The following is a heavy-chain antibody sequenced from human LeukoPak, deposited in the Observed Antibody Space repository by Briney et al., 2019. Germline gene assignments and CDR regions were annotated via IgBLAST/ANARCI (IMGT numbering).Heavy chain of an antibody. Sequence: PSETLSLICTVSGGSISSGSYYWSWIRQPPGKRLEWFGYIYYSGNTNYNPSLKSRVTISIDTSKNQFSLKLSSVTAADTAVYYCARVGNGHFDYWGQGILVTVSS. D-gene: IGHD2-8*01. J-gene: IGHJ4*02. CDR3: ARVGNGHFDY. CDR1: GGSISSGSYY. CDR2: IYYSGNT. V-gene: IGHV4-61*01.